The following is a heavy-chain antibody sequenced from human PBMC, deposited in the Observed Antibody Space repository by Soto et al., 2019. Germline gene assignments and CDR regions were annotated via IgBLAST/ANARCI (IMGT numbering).Heavy chain of an antibody. CDR3: ARGGSGYVWFNEF. V-gene: IGHV1-69*01. CDR2: IIPVFNTA. J-gene: IGHJ4*02. D-gene: IGHD3-22*01. CDR1: GGLFSSYA. Sequence: QEQLVQSGAEVKKSGSSVKVSCKDTGGLFSSYAVSWVRQAPGQGLEWMGGIIPVFNTAYYAQKFQGRVTITADESTNTDDMELSRLKSEDTAMYYCARGGSGYVWFNEFWGQGTLVTVSS.